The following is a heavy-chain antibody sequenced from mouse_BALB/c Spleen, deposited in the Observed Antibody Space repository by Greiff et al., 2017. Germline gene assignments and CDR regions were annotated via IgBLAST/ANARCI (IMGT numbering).Heavy chain of an antibody. Sequence: EVQRVESGGGLVKPGGSLKLSCAASGFTFSSYTMSWVHQTPEKRLEWDATFSSGGSYTYYPDSVKGRFTISRDNAKNTLYLQMSRLKSEDTAMYYCTREEGPPVIYYAMDYWGQGTSVTVSS. CDR2: FSSGGSYT. J-gene: IGHJ4*01. D-gene: IGHD2-13*01. CDR1: GFTFSSYT. V-gene: IGHV5-6-4*01. CDR3: TREEGPPVIYYAMDY.